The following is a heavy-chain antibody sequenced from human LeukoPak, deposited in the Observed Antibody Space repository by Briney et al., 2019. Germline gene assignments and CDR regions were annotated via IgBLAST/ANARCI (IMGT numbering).Heavy chain of an antibody. J-gene: IGHJ3*02. Sequence: SETLSLTCTVSGGSISSSSYYWGWIRQPPGKGLEWIGEIYHSGSTSYNPSLKSRVTISVDKSKNQFSLKLSSVTAADTAVYYCARDKFPLVGATGDDGFDIWGQGTMVTVSS. CDR1: GGSISSSSYY. CDR2: IYHSGST. D-gene: IGHD1-26*01. CDR3: ARDKFPLVGATGDDGFDI. V-gene: IGHV4-39*07.